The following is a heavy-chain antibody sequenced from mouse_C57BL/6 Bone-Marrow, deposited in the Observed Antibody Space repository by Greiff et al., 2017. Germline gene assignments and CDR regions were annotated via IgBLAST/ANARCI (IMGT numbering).Heavy chain of an antibody. J-gene: IGHJ4*01. CDR3: AREDYYGRDYAMDY. D-gene: IGHD1-1*01. CDR1: GYTFTSYW. Sequence: QVQLQQPGAELVMPGASVKLSCKASGYTFTSYWMHWVKQRPGQGLEWIGEIDPSDSYTNDNQKFKGKSTLTVDKSSSTAYMQLSSLTSEDSAVYYCAREDYYGRDYAMDYWGQGTSVTVSS. V-gene: IGHV1-69*01. CDR2: IDPSDSYT.